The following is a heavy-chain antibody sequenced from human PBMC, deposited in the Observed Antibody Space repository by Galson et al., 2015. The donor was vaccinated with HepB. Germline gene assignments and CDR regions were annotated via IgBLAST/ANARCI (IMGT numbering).Heavy chain of an antibody. J-gene: IGHJ3*02. Sequence: LRLSCAASGFTFSSYWMSWVRQAPGKGLEWVANIKQDGSEKYYVDSVKGRFTISRDNAKNSLYLQMNSLRAEDTAVYYCARDWGYDSSGYYPSGALDIWGQGTMVTVSS. CDR1: GFTFSSYW. V-gene: IGHV3-7*03. D-gene: IGHD3-22*01. CDR3: ARDWGYDSSGYYPSGALDI. CDR2: IKQDGSEK.